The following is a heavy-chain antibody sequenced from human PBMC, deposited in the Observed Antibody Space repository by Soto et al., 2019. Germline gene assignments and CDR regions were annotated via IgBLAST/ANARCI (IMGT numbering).Heavy chain of an antibody. CDR2: ISYDGSNK. V-gene: IGHV3-30*18. CDR3: ANQDHYYDSRRGYFQH. D-gene: IGHD3-22*01. CDR1: GFTFSSYG. J-gene: IGHJ1*01. Sequence: GSRRISRTASGFTFSSYGMHWVRQAPGKGLEWVAVISYDGSNKYYADSVKGRFTISRDNSKNTLYLQMNSLRAEDTAVYYCANQDHYYDSRRGYFQHWGQGTLVTVYS.